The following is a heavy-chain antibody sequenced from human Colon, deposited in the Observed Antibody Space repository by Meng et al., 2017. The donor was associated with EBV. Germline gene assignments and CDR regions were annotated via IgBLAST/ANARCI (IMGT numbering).Heavy chain of an antibody. V-gene: IGHV4-39*07. Sequence: LQEPGPGLLKPPATLPLTCSVLDDSTTTNGYYWGWIRQSPGKGLEWIGSIFYSGNTYFNPSLKTRVTISVDTSKNQFSLKLSSVTAADTAIYYCARERGGVTRDFDSWGQGALVTVSS. CDR3: ARERGGVTRDFDS. D-gene: IGHD3-16*01. CDR1: DDSTTTNGYY. J-gene: IGHJ4*02. CDR2: IFYSGNT.